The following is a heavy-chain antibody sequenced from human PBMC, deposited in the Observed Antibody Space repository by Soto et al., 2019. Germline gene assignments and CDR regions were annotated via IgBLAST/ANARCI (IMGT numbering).Heavy chain of an antibody. CDR1: GFTFSSYA. Sequence: EVQLLESGGGLVQPGGSLRLSCAASGFTFSSYAMSWVRQAPGKGLEWVLAISGSGGSTYYADSVKGRFTISRDNSKNTLYLQMNSLRAEDTAVYYCAKCTTGIVATTRGYYYYYYGMDVWGQGTTVTVSS. J-gene: IGHJ6*02. D-gene: IGHD5-12*01. V-gene: IGHV3-23*01. CDR3: AKCTTGIVATTRGYYYYYYGMDV. CDR2: ISGSGGST.